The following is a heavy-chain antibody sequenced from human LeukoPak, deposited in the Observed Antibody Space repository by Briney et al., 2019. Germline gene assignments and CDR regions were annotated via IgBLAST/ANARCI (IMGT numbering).Heavy chain of an antibody. CDR2: IYPGDSDT. CDR3: AKQGGAGHFDY. D-gene: IGHD3-16*01. CDR1: GYSFTTYS. V-gene: IGHV5-51*01. Sequence: GESLKISCKASGYSFTTYSIGWVRQMPGKGLEWMGVIYPGDSDTRYSPSFRGQVTISADKSITTAYLQWNSLHASDTAIYYCAKQGGAGHFDYWGQGALVTVSS. J-gene: IGHJ4*02.